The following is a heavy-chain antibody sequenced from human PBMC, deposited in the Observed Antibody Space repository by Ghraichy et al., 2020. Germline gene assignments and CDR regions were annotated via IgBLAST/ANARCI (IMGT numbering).Heavy chain of an antibody. V-gene: IGHV1-2*02. CDR2: MHPNSGDT. Sequence: ASVKVSCKASGYTFSDYYMHWVRQAPGQGLEWMGRMHPNSGDTKYAQKFQGRVAMTWDTSISTAYMELNSLTSNDTALYFCARDSGDAAAGGFLYYVRDVGGKGTMVTASS. CDR3: ARDSGDAAAGGFLYYVRDV. J-gene: IGHJ6*04. CDR1: GYTFSDYY. D-gene: IGHD6-13*01.